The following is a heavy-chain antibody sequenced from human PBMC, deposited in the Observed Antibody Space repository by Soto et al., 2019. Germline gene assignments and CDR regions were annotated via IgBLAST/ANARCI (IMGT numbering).Heavy chain of an antibody. V-gene: IGHV4-30-4*01. CDR3: ARVRPVVPAAISWFDP. CDR1: GGSISSGDYY. CDR2: IYYSGST. D-gene: IGHD2-2*02. Sequence: SETLSLTCTVSGGSISSGDYYWSWIRQPPGKGLEWIGYIYYSGSTYYNPSLKSRVTISVDTSKNQFSLKLSSVTAADTAVYYCARVRPVVPAAISWFDPWGQGTLVTVSS. J-gene: IGHJ5*02.